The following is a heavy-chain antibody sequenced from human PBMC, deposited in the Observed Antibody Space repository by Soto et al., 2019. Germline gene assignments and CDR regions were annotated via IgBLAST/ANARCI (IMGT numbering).Heavy chain of an antibody. CDR2: ISAYNGNT. D-gene: IGHD3-3*01. CDR3: ARVRDDFWSGYSLPPRYYYYGMDV. CDR1: GYTFTSYG. J-gene: IGHJ6*02. V-gene: IGHV1-18*01. Sequence: ASVKVSCKASGYTFTSYGISWVRQAPGQGLEWMGWISAYNGNTNYAQKLQGRVTMTTDTSTSTAYMELRSLRSEDTAVYYCARVRDDFWSGYSLPPRYYYYGMDVWGQGTTVTVSS.